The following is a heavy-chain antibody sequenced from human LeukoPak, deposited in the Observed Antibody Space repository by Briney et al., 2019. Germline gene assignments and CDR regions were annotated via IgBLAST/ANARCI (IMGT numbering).Heavy chain of an antibody. CDR2: ISNSGGST. CDR1: GFTFSSYT. CDR3: AKDRPHFDD. Sequence: PGGSLRLSCAASGFTFSSYTVNWVRQAPGKGLEWVSAISNSGGSTYYADSVKGRFSISRDNTKNTLYLQMNSLRAEDTAVYYCAKDRPHFDDWGQGTLVTVSS. J-gene: IGHJ4*02. V-gene: IGHV3-23*01.